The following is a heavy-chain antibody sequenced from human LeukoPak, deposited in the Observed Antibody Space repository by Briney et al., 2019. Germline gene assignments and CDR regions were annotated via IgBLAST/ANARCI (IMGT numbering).Heavy chain of an antibody. V-gene: IGHV1-3*01. CDR3: ARELLSSRGWYFDL. J-gene: IGHJ2*01. D-gene: IGHD6-13*01. CDR1: GYSFISYA. Sequence: ASVKVSCKASGYSFISYAMHWVRQAPGQRLEWMGWINAGNGNTKYSQKFQGRVTITRDTSAGTAYMELSSLRSEDTAVYYCARELLSSRGWYFDLWGRGTLVTVSS. CDR2: INAGNGNT.